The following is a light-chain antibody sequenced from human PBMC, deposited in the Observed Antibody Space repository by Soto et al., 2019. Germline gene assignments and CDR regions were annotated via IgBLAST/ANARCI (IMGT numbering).Light chain of an antibody. J-gene: IGLJ2*01. V-gene: IGLV1-51*01. CDR3: GTWDSSLSTGI. CDR2: DNN. CDR1: SSNIGESY. Sequence: QSVLTQPPSVSAAPGQKVTISCSGISSNIGESYVSWYQHLPGTAPKLLIYDNNKRNSGIPDRFSGSSSGTSATLGITGLQTGDEADYYCGTWDSSLSTGIFGGGTKLTVL.